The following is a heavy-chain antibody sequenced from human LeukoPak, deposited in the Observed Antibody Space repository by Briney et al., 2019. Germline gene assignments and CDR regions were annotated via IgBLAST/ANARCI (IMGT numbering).Heavy chain of an antibody. CDR3: AKSRGLVHAFDI. Sequence: GGSLRLSCAASGFTFSSYSMNWVRQAPGKGLEWVSSISSSSSYISYADSVKGRFTISRDNAKNSLYLQMNSLRAEDTAVYYCAKSRGLVHAFDIWGQGTMVTVSS. CDR1: GFTFSSYS. J-gene: IGHJ3*02. D-gene: IGHD3/OR15-3a*01. CDR2: ISSSSSYI. V-gene: IGHV3-21*01.